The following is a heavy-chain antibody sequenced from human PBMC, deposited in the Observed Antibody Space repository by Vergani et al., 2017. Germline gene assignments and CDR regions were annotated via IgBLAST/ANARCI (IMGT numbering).Heavy chain of an antibody. CDR2: VYSGGTP. V-gene: IGHV3-66*02. CDR1: GFTVSSNY. D-gene: IGHD3-3*01. CDR3: AKGSPYYDFWSGYYTMGFDY. Sequence: EVQLVESGGGLVQPGGSLRLSCAASGFTVSSNYMSWVRQAPGKGLEWVSVVYSGGTPYYADSVKGRFTISRDNSKNTLYLQMNRLRIEDTALYYCAKGSPYYDFWSGYYTMGFDYWGQGTLVTVSS. J-gene: IGHJ4*02.